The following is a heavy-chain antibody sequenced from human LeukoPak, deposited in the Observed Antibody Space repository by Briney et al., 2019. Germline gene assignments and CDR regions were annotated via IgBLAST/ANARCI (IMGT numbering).Heavy chain of an antibody. J-gene: IGHJ3*01. D-gene: IGHD1-26*01. CDR2: ISSSGGNT. CDR3: AKDHRSGRFAPDDFDF. CDR1: GFTFSSNA. Sequence: GGSLRLSCAASGFTFSSNAMSWVRQAPGKGLEWVSVISSSGGNTYYADSVKGRFTISRDNSKNTLFLQMDTLRAEDTAVYYCAKDHRSGRFAPDDFDFWGQGTMVTVSS. V-gene: IGHV3-23*01.